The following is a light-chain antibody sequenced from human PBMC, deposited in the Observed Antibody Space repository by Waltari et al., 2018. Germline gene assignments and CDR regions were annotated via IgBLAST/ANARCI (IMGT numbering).Light chain of an antibody. Sequence: QAVLTQPSSLSASPGASASLPCTLRIALNVGTYPTHCYKQKSGSPPQYLLRYKSDSEKERGSGVPSRFSGSKVASANSGILFISGLQSEDEADYYCLIWHDTDWVFGGGTKLTVL. CDR3: LIWHDTDWV. CDR1: IALNVGTYP. V-gene: IGLV5-45*02. J-gene: IGLJ3*02. CDR2: YKSDSEK.